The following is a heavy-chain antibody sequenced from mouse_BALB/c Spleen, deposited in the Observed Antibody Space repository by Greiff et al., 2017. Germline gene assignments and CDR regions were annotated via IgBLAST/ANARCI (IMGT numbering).Heavy chain of an antibody. CDR3: ARLLLRAYYAMDY. CDR1: GFTFSSFG. D-gene: IGHD2-3*01. CDR2: ISSGSSTI. V-gene: IGHV5-17*02. J-gene: IGHJ4*01. Sequence: EVQRVESGGGLVQPGGSRKLSCAASGFTFSSFGMHWVRQAPEKGLEWVAYISSGSSTIYYADTVKGRFTISRDNPKNTLFLQMTSLRSEDTAMYYCARLLLRAYYAMDYWGQGTSVTVSS.